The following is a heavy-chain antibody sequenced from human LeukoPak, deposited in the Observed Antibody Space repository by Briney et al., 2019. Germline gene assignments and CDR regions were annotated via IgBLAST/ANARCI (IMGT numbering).Heavy chain of an antibody. CDR3: ARSDILTGPDYYYGMDV. D-gene: IGHD3-9*01. Sequence: ASVKVSCKASGYTFTGYYMHWVRQAPGQGLEWMGWINPNSGGTNYAQKFQGRVTMTRDTSISTAYMELSRLRSDDTAVYYRARSDILTGPDYYYGMDVWGQGTTVTVSS. V-gene: IGHV1-2*02. J-gene: IGHJ6*02. CDR1: GYTFTGYY. CDR2: INPNSGGT.